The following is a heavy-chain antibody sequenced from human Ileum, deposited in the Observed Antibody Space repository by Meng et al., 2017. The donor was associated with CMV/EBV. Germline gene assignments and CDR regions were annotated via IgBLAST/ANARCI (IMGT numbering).Heavy chain of an antibody. CDR3: AREMKARSGWFDP. D-gene: IGHD1-26*01. CDR1: GDSISSSKLY. J-gene: IGHJ5*02. CDR2: IKYSVAT. Sequence: HLHLRALGPGVVNPSETLSLTCPVSGDSISSSKLYWGWLRQSPGKGLEWIGTIKYSVATHYNPSLKSRVTISLDPSKNQFSLQLTSVAAADTAVYYCAREMKARSGWFDPWGQGTLVTVSS. V-gene: IGHV4-39*07.